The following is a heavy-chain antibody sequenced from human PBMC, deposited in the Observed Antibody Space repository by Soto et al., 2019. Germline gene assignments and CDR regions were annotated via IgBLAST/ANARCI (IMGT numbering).Heavy chain of an antibody. CDR3: AREYDYGDFFYYY. CDR2: VVTLSGTV. CDR1: GGTFSTYV. Sequence: QVQLVQSGAEVKKPGSSVKVSCKASGGTFSTYVVAWVRQAPGQGLEWMGQVVTLSGTVKYAQNFQDRVTITADEYTSTVYMELSDLRSEDTASYYCAREYDYGDFFYYYWGQGTLVTVSS. J-gene: IGHJ4*02. V-gene: IGHV1-69*12. D-gene: IGHD4-17*01.